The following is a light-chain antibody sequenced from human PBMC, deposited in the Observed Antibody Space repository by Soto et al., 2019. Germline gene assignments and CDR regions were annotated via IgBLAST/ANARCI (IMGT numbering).Light chain of an antibody. J-gene: IGKJ5*01. V-gene: IGKV1-12*01. CDR1: QDIGNW. Sequence: DIQVTPSPPSMAASVGDIVTITCRASQDIGNWMTWYQQKPGKAPKLLIYSASTLVRGVPSRFSGSGSGTEFTLTISGLQPEDSLTYYCQQAKSFPITFGQGTRLEIK. CDR3: QQAKSFPIT. CDR2: SAS.